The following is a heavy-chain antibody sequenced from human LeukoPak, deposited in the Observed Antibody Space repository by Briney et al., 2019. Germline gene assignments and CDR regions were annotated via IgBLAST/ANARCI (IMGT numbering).Heavy chain of an antibody. CDR1: GGSISSYY. J-gene: IGHJ3*02. CDR3: ARAYRGGVAATYYYDSSGYYPGAFDI. V-gene: IGHV4-59*01. D-gene: IGHD3-22*01. Sequence: SETLSLTCTVSGGSISSYYWSWIRQPPGKGLEWIGYIYYSGSTNYNPSLKSRVTVSVDTSKNQFSLKLSSVTAADTAVYYCARAYRGGVAATYYYDSSGYYPGAFDIWGQGTMVTVSS. CDR2: IYYSGST.